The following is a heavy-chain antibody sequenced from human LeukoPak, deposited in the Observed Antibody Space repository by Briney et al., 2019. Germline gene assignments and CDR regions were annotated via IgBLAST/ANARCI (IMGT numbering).Heavy chain of an antibody. Sequence: ASVKVSCKASGYTFTGYYMHWVRQAPGQGLEWMGWINPNSGGTNYAQKFQGRVTMTRDTSIRTAYMELSRLRSDDTAVYYCARDASIVGATIGLDYWGQGTLVTVSS. J-gene: IGHJ4*02. V-gene: IGHV1-2*02. CDR2: INPNSGGT. CDR1: GYTFTGYY. CDR3: ARDASIVGATIGLDY. D-gene: IGHD1-26*01.